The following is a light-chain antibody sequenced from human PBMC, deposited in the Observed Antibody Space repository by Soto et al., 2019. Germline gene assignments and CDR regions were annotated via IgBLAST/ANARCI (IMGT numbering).Light chain of an antibody. J-gene: IGKJ4*01. Sequence: DIQMTQSPSSLSASVGDRVTLTCRARQGIRNYLAWSQQKPGKAPKLLISAASTLQSGVPSRLSGSGSGTDFTLTISSLQNEVGASDDCQNYRIDPLSFGVGTKVDIK. V-gene: IGKV1-27*01. CDR3: QNYRIDPLS. CDR1: QGIRNY. CDR2: AAS.